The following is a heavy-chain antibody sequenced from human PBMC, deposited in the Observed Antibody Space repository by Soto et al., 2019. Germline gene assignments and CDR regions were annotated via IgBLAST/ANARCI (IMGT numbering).Heavy chain of an antibody. Sequence: VKVSCKASCYTFTSYVISWVRQAPGQGLEWMGWISAYNGNTNYAQKLQGRVTMTTDTSTSTAYMELRSLRSDDTAVYYCARDGLRITMVRGVIRFDYWGQGTLVTAPQ. CDR2: ISAYNGNT. CDR3: ARDGLRITMVRGVIRFDY. J-gene: IGHJ4*02. V-gene: IGHV1-18*01. D-gene: IGHD3-10*01. CDR1: CYTFTSYV.